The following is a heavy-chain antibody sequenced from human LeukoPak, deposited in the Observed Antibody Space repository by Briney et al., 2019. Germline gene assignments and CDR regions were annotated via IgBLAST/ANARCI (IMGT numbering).Heavy chain of an antibody. D-gene: IGHD6-13*01. CDR1: GGSISSYY. J-gene: IGHJ3*01. V-gene: IGHV4-59*01. Sequence: SETLSLTCTVSGGSISSYYWSWVRQPPGKGLEWIGFVYYTGSTNYSPSLKSRVTISVDTSKNQFPLKLRSVTAADTAVYYCAGISSSNWYNERGAFDVWGQGTMVTVSS. CDR3: AGISSSNWYNERGAFDV. CDR2: VYYTGST.